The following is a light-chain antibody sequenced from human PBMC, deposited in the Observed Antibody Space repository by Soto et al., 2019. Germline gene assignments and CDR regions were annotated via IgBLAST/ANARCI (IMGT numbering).Light chain of an antibody. V-gene: IGKV3-15*01. CDR3: QQYNNWPPSII. CDR2: GAS. Sequence: VISQSPATVSVSPGERATLSCRASESVSSNLAWYQQRPGQAPRLLIYGASTRATDTPVRFRGSGSGTEFTLTISSLQSEDFAVYYCQQYNNWPPSIIFGQGTRL. CDR1: ESVSSN. J-gene: IGKJ5*01.